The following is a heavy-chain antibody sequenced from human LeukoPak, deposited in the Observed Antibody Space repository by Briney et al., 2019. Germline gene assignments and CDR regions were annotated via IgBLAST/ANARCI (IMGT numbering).Heavy chain of an antibody. D-gene: IGHD6-6*01. CDR3: AILYSSSPLDY. CDR2: ISGSGNST. Sequence: GGSLRLSCAASGFTFSSYAMNWVRQAPGKGLEWVSTISGSGNSTYYADSVKGRFTISRDNSKNTLYLQMNSLRAEDTAIYYCAILYSSSPLDYWDQGTLVTVSS. V-gene: IGHV3-23*01. CDR1: GFTFSSYA. J-gene: IGHJ4*02.